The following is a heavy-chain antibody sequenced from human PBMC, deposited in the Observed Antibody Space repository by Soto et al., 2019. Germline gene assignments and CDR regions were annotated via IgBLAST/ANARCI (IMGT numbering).Heavy chain of an antibody. D-gene: IGHD3-10*01. J-gene: IGHJ4*02. CDR2: ISFDGNKK. Sequence: QVQLVESGGGVVQPGRSLRLSCTASGFTFSSYTMHWVRQAPGKGLEWVALISFDGNKKYYADSVKDRFTVSRVNSKKTIYMQKNSLRTEDTAGYYCGGYRRFGDGDNLGFDYWGQGTLVTVSS. V-gene: IGHV3-30-3*01. CDR1: GFTFSSYT. CDR3: GGYRRFGDGDNLGFDY.